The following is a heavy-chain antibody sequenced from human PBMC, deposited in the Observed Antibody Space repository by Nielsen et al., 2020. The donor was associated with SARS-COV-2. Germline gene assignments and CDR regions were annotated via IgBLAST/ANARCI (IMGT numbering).Heavy chain of an antibody. J-gene: IGHJ4*02. CDR1: GYTFTGYY. Sequence: ASVKVSCKASGYTFTGYYMHWVRQAPGQGLEWMGRINPNSGGTNYAQKFQGRVTMTRDTSTSTAYMELRSLRSDDTAVYYCARVEQLYDYFDYWGQGTLVTVSS. CDR2: INPNSGGT. V-gene: IGHV1-2*06. D-gene: IGHD5/OR15-5a*01. CDR3: ARVEQLYDYFDY.